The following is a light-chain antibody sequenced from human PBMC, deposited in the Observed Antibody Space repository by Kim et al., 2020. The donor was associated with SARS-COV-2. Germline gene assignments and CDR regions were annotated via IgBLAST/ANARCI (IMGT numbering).Light chain of an antibody. J-gene: IGKJ2*03. CDR3: QQFGRSPYS. V-gene: IGKV3-20*01. CDR2: GTS. Sequence: LSTGESGTLSCTASQSVSTRYLAWYQQKPGQAPRLLIYGTSNRATGIPDRFSGSGSGTDFSLTISRLEPEDVAVYYCQQFGRSPYSVGQGTKLEIK. CDR1: QSVSTRY.